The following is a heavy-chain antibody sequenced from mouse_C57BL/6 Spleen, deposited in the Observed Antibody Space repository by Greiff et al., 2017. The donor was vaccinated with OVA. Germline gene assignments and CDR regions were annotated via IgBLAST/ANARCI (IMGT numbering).Heavy chain of an antibody. CDR3: ARSRELGAMDY. CDR2: IHPNSGST. D-gene: IGHD4-1*01. J-gene: IGHJ4*01. V-gene: IGHV1-64*01. CDR1: GYTFTSYW. Sequence: QVQLQQSGAELVKPGASVKLSCKASGYTFTSYWMHWVKQRPGQGLEWIGMIHPNSGSTNYNEKFKSKATLTVDKSSSTAYMQLSSLTSEDSAVYYCARSRELGAMDYWGQGTSVTVSS.